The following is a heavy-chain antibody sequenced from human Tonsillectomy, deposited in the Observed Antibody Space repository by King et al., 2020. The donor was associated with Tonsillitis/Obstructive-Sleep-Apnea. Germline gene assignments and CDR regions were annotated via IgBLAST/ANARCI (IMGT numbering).Heavy chain of an antibody. CDR2: IHTSGST. J-gene: IGHJ4*02. V-gene: IGHV4-4*07. Sequence: QLQESGPGLVKPSETLSLTCTVSGGSISTYYWSWIRQPAGKGLEWIGRIHTSGSTNYNPSLKSRVTMSLDTTKNQFSLKVNSVTAADTAVYYCARGEWFGDLLYYFDYWGQGTLVPVSS. CDR1: GGSISTYY. CDR3: ARGEWFGDLLYYFDY. D-gene: IGHD3-10*01.